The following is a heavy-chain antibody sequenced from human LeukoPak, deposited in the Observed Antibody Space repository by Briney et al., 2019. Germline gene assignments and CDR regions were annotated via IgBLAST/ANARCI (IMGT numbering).Heavy chain of an antibody. CDR2: INPNSGGT. Sequence: ASVKVSCKASGYTFTGYYMHWVRQAPGQGLEWMGWINPNSGGTNYAQKFQGWVTMTRDTSISTAYMELSRLRSDDTAVYYCARSPDWNDLMLLDFDYWGQGTLVTVSS. V-gene: IGHV1-2*04. CDR1: GYTFTGYY. D-gene: IGHD1-1*01. J-gene: IGHJ4*02. CDR3: ARSPDWNDLMLLDFDY.